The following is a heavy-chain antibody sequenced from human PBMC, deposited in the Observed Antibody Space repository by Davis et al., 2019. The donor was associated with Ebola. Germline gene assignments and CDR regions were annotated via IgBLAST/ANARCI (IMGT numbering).Heavy chain of an antibody. D-gene: IGHD3-16*01. CDR2: IDPSDSYT. J-gene: IGHJ4*02. V-gene: IGHV5-10-1*01. Sequence: KVSCKGSGYSFTSYWISWVRQMPGKGLEWMGRIDPSDSYTNYSPSFQGHVTISADKSISTAYLQWSSLKASDTAMYFCARGGTGEAILHWGQGTLVTVSS. CDR1: GYSFTSYW. CDR3: ARGGTGEAILH.